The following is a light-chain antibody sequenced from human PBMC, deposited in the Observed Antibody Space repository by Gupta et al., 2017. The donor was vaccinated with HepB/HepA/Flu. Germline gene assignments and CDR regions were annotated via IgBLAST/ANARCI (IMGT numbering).Light chain of an antibody. CDR2: DAS. V-gene: IGKV3-11*01. CDR3: EQRRA. Sequence: EIVLTQSPATLSLSPGERATLSCRASQSVSSYLAWYQQKPGQAPRLLIYDASNRATGIPARFSGSGSGTDFTLTISSLETEDFAVYYCEQRRAFGPGTKVDIK. J-gene: IGKJ3*01. CDR1: QSVSSY.